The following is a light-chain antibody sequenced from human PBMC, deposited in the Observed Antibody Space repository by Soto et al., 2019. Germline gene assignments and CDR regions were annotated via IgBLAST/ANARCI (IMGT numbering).Light chain of an antibody. CDR2: EGS. CDR1: SSDVGSYNL. Sequence: HSELTQPASGSGFPGQSISISCTRTSSDVGSYNLVSWYQQHPGKAPKLMIYEGSKRPSGVSNRFPGSKSGNTASLTISGLQAEDEADYYCCSYAGSSTSPYVFGTGTKVTVL. J-gene: IGLJ1*01. V-gene: IGLV2-23*01. CDR3: CSYAGSSTSPYV.